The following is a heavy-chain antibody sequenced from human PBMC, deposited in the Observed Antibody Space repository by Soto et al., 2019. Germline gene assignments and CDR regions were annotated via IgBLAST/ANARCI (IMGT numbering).Heavy chain of an antibody. J-gene: IGHJ4*02. V-gene: IGHV4-61*08. Sequence: QVQLQESGPGLVKPSETLSRTCIVSGGSVSNDAYYWSWIRQPPGKGLEWIGYIYHSGSTYYNPSLKSRVTISADTSANQFSLKVSSVTAADTAVYYCARLGIGWEFPFDYWGQGTLVNVSS. CDR2: IYHSGST. D-gene: IGHD1-26*01. CDR3: ARLGIGWEFPFDY. CDR1: GGSVSNDAYY.